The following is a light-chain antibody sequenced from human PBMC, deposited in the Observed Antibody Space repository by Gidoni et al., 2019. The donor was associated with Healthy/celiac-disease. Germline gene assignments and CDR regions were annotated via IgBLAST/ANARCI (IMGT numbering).Light chain of an antibody. CDR1: QSISSY. CDR3: QQSYSTPLT. Sequence: IQMTQSTSSLSASVGDRVTIPCRASQSISSYLNWYQQKPGNAPKLLIYAASSLHSGVPSRFSGSGSGTDFTLTISSLQPEDFATYYCQQSYSTPLTFGGGTKVEIK. J-gene: IGKJ4*01. V-gene: IGKV1-39*01. CDR2: AAS.